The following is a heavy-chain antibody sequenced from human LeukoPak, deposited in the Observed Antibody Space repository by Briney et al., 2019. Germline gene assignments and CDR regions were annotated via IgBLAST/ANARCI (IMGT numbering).Heavy chain of an antibody. V-gene: IGHV1-69*06. J-gene: IGHJ4*02. CDR1: GYTFTGYK. Sequence: SVKVSCKASGYTFTGYKMHWVRQTPGQGLEWMGGIIPIFGTANYAQKFQGRVTITADKSTSTAYMELSSLRSEDTAVYYCARVIYLYDSSGYADYWGQGTLVTVSS. CDR3: ARVIYLYDSSGYADY. CDR2: IIPIFGTA. D-gene: IGHD3-22*01.